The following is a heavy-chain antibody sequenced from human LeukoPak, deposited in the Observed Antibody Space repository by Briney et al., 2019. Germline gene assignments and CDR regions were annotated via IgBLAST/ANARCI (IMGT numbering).Heavy chain of an antibody. CDR2: IYYSGST. J-gene: IGHJ4*02. Sequence: PSETLSLTCTVSGGSISSYYWSWIRQPPGKGLEWIGYIYYSGSTNYNPSLKSRVTISVDTSKNQFSLKLSSVTAADTAVYYCARGTTMVRGVSSALGYWGQGTLVTVSS. CDR3: ARGTTMVRGVSSALGY. V-gene: IGHV4-59*01. CDR1: GGSISSYY. D-gene: IGHD3-10*01.